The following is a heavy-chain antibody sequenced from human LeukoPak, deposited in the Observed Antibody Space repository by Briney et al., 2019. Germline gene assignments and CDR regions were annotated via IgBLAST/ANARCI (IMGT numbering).Heavy chain of an antibody. CDR3: ARRRSSWTPFDY. D-gene: IGHD6-13*01. CDR2: MNPNSGNT. CDR1: GYTFTSYD. J-gene: IGHJ4*02. Sequence: ASVKVSCKASGYTFTSYDINWVRQATGQGREWMGWMNPNSGNTGYAQKFQGRVTITRNTSISTAYMELSSLRSEDTAVYYCARRRSSWTPFDYWGQGTLVTVSS. V-gene: IGHV1-8*03.